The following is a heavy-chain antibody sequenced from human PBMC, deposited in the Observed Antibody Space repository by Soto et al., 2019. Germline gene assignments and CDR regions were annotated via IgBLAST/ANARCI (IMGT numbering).Heavy chain of an antibody. CDR2: ISSSSSTI. CDR3: ARDPLWFGESLLRGDY. J-gene: IGHJ4*02. CDR1: GFTFSSYS. Sequence: GGSLRLSCAASGFTFSSYSMNWVRQAPGKGLEWVSYISSSSSTIYYADSVKGRFTISRDNAKNSLYLQMNSLRAEDTAVYYCARDPLWFGESLLRGDYWGQGTLVTVSS. D-gene: IGHD3-10*01. V-gene: IGHV3-48*01.